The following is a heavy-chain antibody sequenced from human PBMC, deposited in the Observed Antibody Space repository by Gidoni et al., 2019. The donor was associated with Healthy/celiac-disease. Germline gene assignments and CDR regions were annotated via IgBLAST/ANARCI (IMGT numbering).Heavy chain of an antibody. V-gene: IGHV4-30-4*01. CDR3: ARAKMTTEAFDI. D-gene: IGHD4-17*01. CDR2: TYYSGST. J-gene: IGHJ3*02. Sequence: VQLQESGPGLVKPSQTRSRTRTVACGPNSSGDYYWSWIRQPPGKGLEWIGYTYYSGSTYYNPSLKSRVTISVDTSKNQFSLKLSSVTAADTAVYYCARAKMTTEAFDIWGQGTMVTVSS. CDR1: CGPNSSGDYY.